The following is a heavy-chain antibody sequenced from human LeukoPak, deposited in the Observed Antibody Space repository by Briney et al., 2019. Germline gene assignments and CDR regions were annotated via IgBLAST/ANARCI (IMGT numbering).Heavy chain of an antibody. CDR3: ASPYSSRWYELCY. CDR1: GFTFSSYS. Sequence: GGSLRLSCAASGFTFSSYSMNWVRQAPGKGLEWVSSISSSSSYIYYADSVKGRFTISRDDAKNSLYLQMNSLRAEDTAVYYCASPYSSRWYELCYWGQGTLVTVSS. V-gene: IGHV3-21*01. D-gene: IGHD6-13*01. CDR2: ISSSSSYI. J-gene: IGHJ4*02.